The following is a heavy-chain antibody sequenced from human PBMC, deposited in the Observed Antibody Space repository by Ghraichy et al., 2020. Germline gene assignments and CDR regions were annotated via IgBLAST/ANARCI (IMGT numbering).Heavy chain of an antibody. CDR2: IYYSGST. CDR3: ASRSGSSSRLYFDY. CDR1: GGSISSYY. Sequence: ESLNISCTVSGGSISSYYWSWIRQPPGKGLEWIGYIYYSGSTNYNPSLKSRVTISVDTSKNQFSLKLSSVTAADTAVYYCASRSGSSSRLYFDYWGQGTLVTVSS. V-gene: IGHV4-59*01. D-gene: IGHD6-6*01. J-gene: IGHJ4*02.